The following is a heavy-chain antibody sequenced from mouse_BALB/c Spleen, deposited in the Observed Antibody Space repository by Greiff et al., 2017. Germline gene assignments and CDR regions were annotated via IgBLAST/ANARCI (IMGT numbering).Heavy chain of an antibody. Sequence: VHVKQSGTVLARPGASVKMSCKASGYTFTSYWMHWVKQRPGQGLEWIGAIYPGNSDTSYNQKFKGKAKLTAVTSTSTAYMELSSLTNEDSAVYYCTRRSTTPLLAYWGQGTLVTVSA. CDR3: TRRSTTPLLAY. V-gene: IGHV1-5*01. CDR2: IYPGNSDT. D-gene: IGHD6-1*01. J-gene: IGHJ3*01. CDR1: GYTFTSYW.